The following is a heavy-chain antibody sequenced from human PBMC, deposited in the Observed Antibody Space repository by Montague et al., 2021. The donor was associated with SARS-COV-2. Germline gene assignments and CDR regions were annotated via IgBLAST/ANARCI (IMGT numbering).Heavy chain of an antibody. J-gene: IGHJ6*02. CDR2: IWHGGST. V-gene: IGHV4-38-2*02. CDR3: TRTSQYCDTTSCYLPNAMDV. D-gene: IGHD2-2*01. CDR1: HYSITFAYY. Sequence: SETLSLTCTVSHYSITFAYYWGWVRQPPGKGLEWIGNIWHGGSTYYNPSLKSRVTISVDASKNQFSLKLTSVTAADTAMYYCTRTSQYCDTTSCYLPNAMDVWGQGTTVTVSS.